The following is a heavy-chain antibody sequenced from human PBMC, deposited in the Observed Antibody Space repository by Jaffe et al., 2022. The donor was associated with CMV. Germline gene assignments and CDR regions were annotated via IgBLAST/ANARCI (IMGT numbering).Heavy chain of an antibody. CDR2: IYYSGST. D-gene: IGHD6-13*01. J-gene: IGHJ4*02. CDR1: GGSISSSSYY. Sequence: QLQLQESGPGLVKPSETLSLTCTVSGGSISSSSYYWGWIRQPPGKGLEWIGSIYYSGSTYYNPSLKSRVTISVDTSKNQFSLKLSSVTAADTAVYYCATQGGSRQQIDYWGQGTLVTVSS. V-gene: IGHV4-39*01. CDR3: ATQGGSRQQIDY.